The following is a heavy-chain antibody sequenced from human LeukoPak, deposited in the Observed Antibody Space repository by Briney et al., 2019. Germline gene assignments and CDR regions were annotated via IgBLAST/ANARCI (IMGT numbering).Heavy chain of an antibody. Sequence: GGSLRLSCAASGLTVSSNYMSWVRQAPGKGLEWVSVIYSGGSTYYADSVKGRFAISRDNSKNTLYLQMNSLRAEDTAVYYCAKDSYGSGTYPSLFNYWGHGALVTVSS. CDR3: AKDSYGSGTYPSLFNY. D-gene: IGHD3-10*01. V-gene: IGHV3-53*01. J-gene: IGHJ4*01. CDR1: GLTVSSNY. CDR2: IYSGGST.